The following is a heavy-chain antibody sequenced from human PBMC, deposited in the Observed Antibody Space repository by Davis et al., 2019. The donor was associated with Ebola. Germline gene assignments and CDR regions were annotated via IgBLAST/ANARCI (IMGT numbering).Heavy chain of an antibody. CDR3: VRGHPWIQLWSIYYFDY. CDR2: INHSGST. CDR1: GGSFSDYY. V-gene: IGHV4-34*01. D-gene: IGHD5-18*01. J-gene: IGHJ4*02. Sequence: MPGGSLRLSCAVYGGSFSDYYWSWIRQPPGKGLEWIGEINHSGSTNYNPSLKSRVTISVDTSKNQFSLKLSSVTAADTAVYYCVRGHPWIQLWSIYYFDYWGQGTLVTVSS.